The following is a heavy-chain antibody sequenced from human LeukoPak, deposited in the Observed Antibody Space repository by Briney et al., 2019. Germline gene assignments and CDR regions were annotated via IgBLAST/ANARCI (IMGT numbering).Heavy chain of an antibody. V-gene: IGHV3-48*02. CDR2: ITASGTAM. J-gene: IGHJ4*02. CDR3: ASSGSYRFDY. Sequence: GGSLRLSCAASGFTFTNAWMNWVRQAPGKGLEWVSHITASGTAMFYADSVKGRFTISRDNAKNSLYLQMNSLRDEDTAVYYCASSGSYRFDYWGQGTLVTVSS. CDR1: GFTFTNAW. D-gene: IGHD1-26*01.